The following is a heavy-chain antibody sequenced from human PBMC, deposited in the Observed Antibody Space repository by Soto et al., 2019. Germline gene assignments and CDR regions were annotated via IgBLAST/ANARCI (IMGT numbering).Heavy chain of an antibody. CDR1: GYSFTDYH. V-gene: IGHV1-2*04. Sequence: ASVKVSCKTSGYSFTDYHIHWVRQAPGQGLEWLGRINPKSGGTSTAQKFQGWVTMTTDTSISTASMELTRLTSDDTAIYYCARGDSTDCSNGVCSFFYNHDMDVWGQGTTVTVSS. D-gene: IGHD2-8*01. CDR2: INPKSGGT. CDR3: ARGDSTDCSNGVCSFFYNHDMDV. J-gene: IGHJ6*02.